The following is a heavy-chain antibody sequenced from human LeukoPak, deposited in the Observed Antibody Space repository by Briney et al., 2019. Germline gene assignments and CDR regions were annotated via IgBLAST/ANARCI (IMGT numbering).Heavy chain of an antibody. Sequence: PGGSLRLSCAASGFAFSRNDMSWVRQAPGKGLEWVSSIGGSGTRTYYADSVKGRFTISRDTSKDPLYLQMNSLRAEDAAVYYCAKYRGLGDSYDSWGQGTLVTVSS. CDR2: IGGSGTRT. J-gene: IGHJ4*02. CDR1: GFAFSRND. D-gene: IGHD3-22*01. V-gene: IGHV3-23*01. CDR3: AKYRGLGDSYDS.